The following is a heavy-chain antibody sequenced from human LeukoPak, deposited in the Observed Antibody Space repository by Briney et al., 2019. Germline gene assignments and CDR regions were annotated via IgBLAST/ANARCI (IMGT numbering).Heavy chain of an antibody. CDR1: GGSISSSSYY. J-gene: IGHJ4*02. CDR3: ARHHSGSYYYFDY. D-gene: IGHD1-26*01. V-gene: IGHV4-39*01. Sequence: PSETLSLTCTVSGGSISSSSYYWGWIRQPPGKGLEWIGSIYYSGSTYYNPSLKSRVTISVDTSKNQFSLKLSSATAADTAVYYCARHHSGSYYYFDYWGQGTLVTVSS. CDR2: IYYSGST.